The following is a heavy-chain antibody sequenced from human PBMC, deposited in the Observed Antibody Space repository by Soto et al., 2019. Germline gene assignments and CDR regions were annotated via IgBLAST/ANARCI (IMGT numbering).Heavy chain of an antibody. V-gene: IGHV1-46*01. J-gene: IGHJ4*02. Sequence: QVQLVQSGAEVKKPGASVKVSCKASGYTFTSYYMHWVRQAPGQGLEWMGIINPSGGSTSYAQKFQGRVTMTRDTSTSTVYMELSSLSSEDTAVYYCVVVTAMFDYWGQGTLVTVSS. CDR2: INPSGGST. CDR3: VVVTAMFDY. D-gene: IGHD2-21*02. CDR1: GYTFTSYY.